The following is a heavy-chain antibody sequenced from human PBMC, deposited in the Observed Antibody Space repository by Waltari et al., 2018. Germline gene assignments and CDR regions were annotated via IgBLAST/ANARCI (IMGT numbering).Heavy chain of an antibody. CDR3: AKGAYRSSLFDY. CDR1: GFTVRNNY. V-gene: IGHV3-66*01. J-gene: IGHJ4*02. Sequence: EAQLVESGGGLVQPGGSLRLSCVASGFTVRNNYISWVRQAPGKGLEWVSFIYGGGRTYYADSVKDRFTITRDNSKNTLYLQMNSLRVDDTAVYYCAKGAYRSSLFDYWGQGTLVTVSS. CDR2: IYGGGRT. D-gene: IGHD6-13*01.